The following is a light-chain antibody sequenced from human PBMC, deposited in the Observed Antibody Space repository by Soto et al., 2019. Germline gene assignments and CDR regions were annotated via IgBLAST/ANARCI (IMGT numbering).Light chain of an antibody. Sequence: EIVLTQSPGTLSLSPGERATLSCRASRSFASSYLAWYQQKPGQSPRLLIYASSTRAAGIPDRFSGRGSGTDFTLTISRLEPEDFAVYYCHQYGPSPPYTFGQGTKLESK. V-gene: IGKV3-20*01. CDR1: RSFASSY. CDR3: HQYGPSPPYT. J-gene: IGKJ2*01. CDR2: ASS.